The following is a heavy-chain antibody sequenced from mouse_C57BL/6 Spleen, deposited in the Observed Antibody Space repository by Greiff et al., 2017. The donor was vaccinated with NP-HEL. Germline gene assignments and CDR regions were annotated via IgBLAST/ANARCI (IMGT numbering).Heavy chain of an antibody. J-gene: IGHJ2*01. V-gene: IGHV5-6*02. CDR3: ARHDGNYEDY. CDR2: ISSGGSYT. CDR1: GFTFSSYG. Sequence: EVKLVESGGALVKPGGSLKLSCAASGFTFSSYGMSWVRQTPDKRLEWVATISSGGSYTYYPDSVKGRFTISRDNAKNTLYLQMSSLKSEDTAMYYCARHDGNYEDYWGQGTTLTVSS. D-gene: IGHD2-3*01.